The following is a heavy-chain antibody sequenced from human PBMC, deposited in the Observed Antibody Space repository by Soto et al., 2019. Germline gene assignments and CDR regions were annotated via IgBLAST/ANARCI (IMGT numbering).Heavy chain of an antibody. CDR2: IYYRGST. CDR1: GGSISSSSYY. J-gene: IGHJ3*02. Sequence: SETLCVTCTVSGGSISSSSYYWGWIRQPPGKGLEWIGSIYYRGSTYYNPSLKSRVTISVDTSKNQFSLKLSSVTAADTAVYHCARHGGGDYYARSGYLGAFDIRCQGPMVT. CDR3: ARHGGGDYYARSGYLGAFDI. D-gene: IGHD3-22*01. V-gene: IGHV4-39*01.